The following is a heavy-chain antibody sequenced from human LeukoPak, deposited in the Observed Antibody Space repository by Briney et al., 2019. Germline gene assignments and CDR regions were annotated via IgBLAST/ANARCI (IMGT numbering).Heavy chain of an antibody. J-gene: IGHJ4*02. D-gene: IGHD3-10*01. CDR2: IDPSDSYT. CDR1: GYSFTSYW. Sequence: PGESLRISCKGSGYSFTSYWISWVRQMPGKGLEWMGRIDPSDSYTNYSPSFQGHVTISADKSISTAYLQWSSLKASDTAMYYCARHESLICGSGSYYDYWGQGTLVTVSS. CDR3: ARHESLICGSGSYYDY. V-gene: IGHV5-10-1*01.